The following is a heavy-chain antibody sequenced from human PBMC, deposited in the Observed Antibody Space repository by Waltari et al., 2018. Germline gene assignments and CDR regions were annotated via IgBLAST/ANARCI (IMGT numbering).Heavy chain of an antibody. CDR3: ARDLGRIIQYYYYYYYMDV. D-gene: IGHD7-27*01. CDR2: IIPILGIA. V-gene: IGHV1-69*10. CDR1: GGTFSSYA. Sequence: QVQLVQSGAEVKKPGSSVKVSCKASGGTFSSYAISWVRQAPGQGLEWMGGIIPILGIANYAQKFQGRVTITADKSTSTAYMELSSLRSEDTAVYYCARDLGRIIQYYYYYYYMDVWGQGTTVTVSS. J-gene: IGHJ6*03.